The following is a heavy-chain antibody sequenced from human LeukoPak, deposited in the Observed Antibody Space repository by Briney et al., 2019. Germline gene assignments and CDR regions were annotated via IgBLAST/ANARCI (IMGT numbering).Heavy chain of an antibody. J-gene: IGHJ4*02. CDR1: GYTFTDYY. Sequence: HRASVKVSCKASGYTFTDYYLHWVRQAPGQGLEWMGWINPDSGGTNYAQKFQGRVTMTRDTSTSTVYMELSSLRSEDTAVYYCARGTAEYYYDSSGYYYFDYWGQGTLVTVSS. CDR2: INPDSGGT. CDR3: ARGTAEYYYDSSGYYYFDY. D-gene: IGHD3-22*01. V-gene: IGHV1-2*02.